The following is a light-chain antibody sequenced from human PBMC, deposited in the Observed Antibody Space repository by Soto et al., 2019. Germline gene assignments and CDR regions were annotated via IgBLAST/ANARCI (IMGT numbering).Light chain of an antibody. V-gene: IGKV3-20*01. CDR3: HQFGDSPQT. CDR2: STS. Sequence: DIVLTQSPGTLSLSPGDRATLSCRASQSLSVSYIAWYQQKPGQAPRLLIYSTSTRAAGIPDRFTGRGSGTHFTLAISRXXPEDFAVYYCHQFGDSPQTFGQGTTVEV. J-gene: IGKJ1*01. CDR1: QSLSVSY.